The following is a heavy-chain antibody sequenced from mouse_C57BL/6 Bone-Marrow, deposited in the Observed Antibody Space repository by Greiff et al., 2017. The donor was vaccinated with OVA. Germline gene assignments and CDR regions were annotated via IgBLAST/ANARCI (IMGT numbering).Heavy chain of an antibody. V-gene: IGHV1-50*01. J-gene: IGHJ1*03. CDR1: GYTFTSYW. CDR2: IDPSDSYT. Sequence: VQLQQPGAELVKPGASVKLSCKASGYTFTSYWMQWVKQRPGQGLEWIGEIDPSDSYTNYNQKFKGKATLTVDTSSSTAYMQLSSLTSEYSAFYYCARQGGDYERYWYFDGWGTGTTVTVSS. D-gene: IGHD2-4*01. CDR3: ARQGGDYERYWYFDG.